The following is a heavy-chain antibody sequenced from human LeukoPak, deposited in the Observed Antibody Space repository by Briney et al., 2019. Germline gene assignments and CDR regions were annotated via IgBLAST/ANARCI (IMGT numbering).Heavy chain of an antibody. CDR2: INPNSGGT. D-gene: IGHD3-22*01. CDR3: ARALSRITMIVVTY. V-gene: IGHV1-2*02. CDR1: GYTFTGYY. Sequence: GASVKVSCKASGYTFTGYYMHWVRQAPGQGLEWMGWINPNSGGTNYAQKFQGRVTMTRDTSINTAYMELSRLRSDDTAVYYCARALSRITMIVVTYWGQGTLVTVSS. J-gene: IGHJ4*02.